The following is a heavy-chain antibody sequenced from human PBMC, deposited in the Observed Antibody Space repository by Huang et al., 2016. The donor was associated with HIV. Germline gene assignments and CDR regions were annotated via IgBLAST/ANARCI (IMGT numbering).Heavy chain of an antibody. J-gene: IGHJ4*02. D-gene: IGHD3-22*01. V-gene: IGHV3-30*02. CDR1: GFILSNYG. Sequence: VQLLESGGGVVQPGGSLRLSCVASGFILSNYGMHWVRLAPGKGLEGVTFKQNDGKKKYYIDSVKGRFTVGRDNSKNTVFVQMSSLRPDDTATYYCVRGDYYDSSGYHIGYFDYWGRGALVTVSS. CDR2: KQNDGKKK. CDR3: VRGDYYDSSGYHIGYFDY.